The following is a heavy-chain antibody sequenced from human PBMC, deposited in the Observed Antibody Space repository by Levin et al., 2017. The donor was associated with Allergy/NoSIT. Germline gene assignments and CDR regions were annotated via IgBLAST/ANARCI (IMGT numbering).Heavy chain of an antibody. J-gene: IGHJ3*02. CDR2: IRNKANSYTT. CDR1: GFIFSDHY. D-gene: IGHD5-12*01. V-gene: IGHV3-72*01. CDR3: AGRIVTTGGSETFDI. Sequence: TGGSLRLSCEASGFIFSDHYMDWVRQAPGKGLEWVGRIRNKANSYTTEYAASVKGRFTISRDDSENSLYLQMNSLKTEDTAVYYCAGRIVTTGGSETFDIWGQGTMVTVFS.